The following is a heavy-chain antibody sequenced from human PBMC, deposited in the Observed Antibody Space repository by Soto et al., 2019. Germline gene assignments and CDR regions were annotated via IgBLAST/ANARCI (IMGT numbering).Heavy chain of an antibody. D-gene: IGHD3-16*02. CDR2: IHHCGTT. V-gene: IGHV4-4*02. J-gene: IGHJ4*02. CDR1: SGSISSSSW. Sequence: QVQLQESGPGLVKSSGTLSLTCAVSSGSISSSSWYSWVRQPPGKGLEWIGAIHHCGTTYCNPALESRLSISLDAPRNQFSLRLSSVTAADSAVYYCVGQGDRSYTLTYWGQGTLVTVSS. CDR3: VGQGDRSYTLTY.